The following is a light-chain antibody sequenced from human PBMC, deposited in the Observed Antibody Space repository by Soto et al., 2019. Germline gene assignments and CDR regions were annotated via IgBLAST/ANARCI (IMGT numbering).Light chain of an antibody. J-gene: IGKJ1*01. CDR3: QQYGSSPTWT. Sequence: IVLTHSPGTLSLSAGERATLSSSSSQSVSSSYLAWYQQKPGQAPRLLIYGASSRATGIPDRFSGSGSGTDFTLTISRLEPEDFAVYYCQQYGSSPTWTFGQGTKV. CDR1: QSVSSSY. CDR2: GAS. V-gene: IGKV3-20*01.